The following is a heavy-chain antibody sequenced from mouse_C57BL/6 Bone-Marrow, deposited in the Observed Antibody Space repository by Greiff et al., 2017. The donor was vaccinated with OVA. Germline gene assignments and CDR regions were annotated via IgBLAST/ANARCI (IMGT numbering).Heavy chain of an antibody. CDR3: TRSYSKYGDFDY. CDR1: GYTFTDYE. Sequence: VHLVESGAELVRPGASVTLSCKASGYTFTDYEMHWVKQTPVHGLEWIGAIDPETGGTAYNQKFKGKAILTADKSSSTAYMELRSLTSEDSAVYYCTRSYSKYGDFDYGGQGTTLTVSS. D-gene: IGHD2-5*01. CDR2: IDPETGGT. J-gene: IGHJ2*01. V-gene: IGHV1-15*01.